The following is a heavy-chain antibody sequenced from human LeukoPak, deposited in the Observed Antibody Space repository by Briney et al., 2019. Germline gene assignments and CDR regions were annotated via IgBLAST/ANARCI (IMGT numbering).Heavy chain of an antibody. V-gene: IGHV3-53*01. J-gene: IGHJ6*02. CDR2: IFSGSST. D-gene: IGHD3-10*01. CDR3: ARDTTMVRGVMGYYYRMDV. CDR1: GFTVSSNY. Sequence: GGALRLSCAASGFTVSSNYMSWVRQAPGKGLEWVSVIFSGSSTYYTDSVKGRFTISRDNSKNTLYLQMNSLRAEDTAVYYCARDTTMVRGVMGYYYRMDVWGQGTTVTVSS.